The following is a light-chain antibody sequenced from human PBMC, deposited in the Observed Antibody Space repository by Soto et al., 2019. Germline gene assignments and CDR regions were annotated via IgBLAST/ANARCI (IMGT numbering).Light chain of an antibody. Sequence: QSFFSEPRTASGAPGHGLSISCSGSRSNIGSNYVYWYQQLPGAAPKLLIYTNDQRPSGVPDRFSGSQSGTSASLAISGLRSEDEGDYFCAAWSGSLRGRYLFGTGTKVTVL. CDR2: TND. J-gene: IGLJ1*01. CDR1: RSNIGSNY. CDR3: AAWSGSLRGRYL. V-gene: IGLV1-47*01.